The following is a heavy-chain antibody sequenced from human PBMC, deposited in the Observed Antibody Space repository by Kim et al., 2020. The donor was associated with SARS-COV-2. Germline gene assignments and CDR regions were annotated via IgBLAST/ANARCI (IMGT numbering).Heavy chain of an antibody. CDR1: GFTFSSYG. D-gene: IGHD3-10*01. J-gene: IGHJ4*02. V-gene: IGHV3-33*05. CDR3: ARAYGSGSYYGWANFDY. CDR2: ISYDGSNK. Sequence: GGSLRLSCAASGFTFSSYGMHWVRQAPGKGLEWVAVISYDGSNKYYADSVKGRFTISRDNSKNTLYLQMNSLRAGDTAVYYCARAYGSGSYYGWANFDYWGQGTLVTVSS.